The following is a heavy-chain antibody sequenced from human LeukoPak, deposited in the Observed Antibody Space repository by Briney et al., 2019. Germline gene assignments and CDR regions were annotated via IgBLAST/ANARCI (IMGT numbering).Heavy chain of an antibody. D-gene: IGHD3-16*01. CDR2: ISSSSSYI. CDR1: GFTFSSYS. J-gene: IGHJ3*02. Sequence: PGGSLRLSCAASGFTFSSYSMNWVRQAPGKGLEWVSSISSSSSYIYYADSVKGRFTISRDNAKNSLYLQMNSLRAEDTAVYYCARSRLWSPRDAFDIWGQGTMVTVSS. V-gene: IGHV3-21*01. CDR3: ARSRLWSPRDAFDI.